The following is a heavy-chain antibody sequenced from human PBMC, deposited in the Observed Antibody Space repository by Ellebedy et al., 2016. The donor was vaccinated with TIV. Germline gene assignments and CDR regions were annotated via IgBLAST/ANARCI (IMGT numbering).Heavy chain of an antibody. Sequence: GGFLRLSXAASGFTFSSYGMHWVRQAPGKGLEWVAVIWYDGSNKYYAASVKGRFTISRDNSKNTLYLQMNSLRAEDTAVYYCARAGYDFWSGVRGDDAFDIWGQGTMVTVSS. CDR1: GFTFSSYG. D-gene: IGHD3-3*01. CDR3: ARAGYDFWSGVRGDDAFDI. J-gene: IGHJ3*02. V-gene: IGHV3-33*01. CDR2: IWYDGSNK.